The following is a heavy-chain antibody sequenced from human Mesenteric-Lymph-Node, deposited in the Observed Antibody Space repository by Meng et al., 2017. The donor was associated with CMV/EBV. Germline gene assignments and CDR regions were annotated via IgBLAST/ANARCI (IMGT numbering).Heavy chain of an antibody. J-gene: IGHJ4*02. CDR2: IRYDGNIK. CDR1: DSTFRMYG. CDR3: AKLKGDYSLVPLDH. Sequence: GGSLRLSCAASDSTFRMYGMQWVRQAPGKGLEWVAYIRYDGNIKYYGDSVKGRFSVSRDNSKNTLYLQMNSLRADDTAVYYCAKLKGDYSLVPLDHWGLGTRVTVSS. V-gene: IGHV3-30*02. D-gene: IGHD4-11*01.